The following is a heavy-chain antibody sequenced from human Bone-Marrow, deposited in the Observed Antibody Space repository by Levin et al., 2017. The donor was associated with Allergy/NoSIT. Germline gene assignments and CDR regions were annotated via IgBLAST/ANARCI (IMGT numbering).Heavy chain of an antibody. Sequence: GESLKISCAASGFSFNNYGMHWVRQAPGKGLDWVAGISYDGSEIHYGDSVKGRFTISRDSSKNTLYLQMNSLRAEDTAVYYCAKEGRTITSYYMDVWGKGTTVTVSS. D-gene: IGHD3-10*01. J-gene: IGHJ6*03. CDR3: AKEGRTITSYYMDV. CDR1: GFSFNNYG. V-gene: IGHV3-30*18. CDR2: ISYDGSEI.